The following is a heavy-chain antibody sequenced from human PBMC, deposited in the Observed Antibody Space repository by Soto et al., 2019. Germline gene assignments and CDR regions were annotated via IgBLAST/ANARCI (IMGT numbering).Heavy chain of an antibody. CDR3: ARDTPPVLRYFAWGFDY. V-gene: IGHV3-48*01. Sequence: VQLMESGGGLVQPGGSLRLSCAASGFTFSSYSMNWVRQAPGKGLEWVSYSSSSSSTIYYADSVKGRFTIARDNAKNSLYLQMNRLRAEDTAVYYCARDTPPVLRYFAWGFDYWGQGTLVTVSS. J-gene: IGHJ4*02. CDR1: GFTFSSYS. CDR2: SSSSSSTI. D-gene: IGHD3-9*01.